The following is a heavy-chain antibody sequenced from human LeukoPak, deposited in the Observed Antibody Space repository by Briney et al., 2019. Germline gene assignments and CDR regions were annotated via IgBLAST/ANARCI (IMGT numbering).Heavy chain of an antibody. CDR2: ISGSGGYT. D-gene: IGHD1-26*01. V-gene: IGHV3-23*01. J-gene: IGHJ4*02. CDR1: GFTFSGYA. Sequence: AGGSLRLSCVASGFTFSGYAMSWVRQAPGKGLEWVSAISGSGGYTYYADSVKGRFTISRDNSKNTLYLQMNSLRAEDTAVYYCAPLQIVGATTEVYWGQGTLVTVSS. CDR3: APLQIVGATTEVY.